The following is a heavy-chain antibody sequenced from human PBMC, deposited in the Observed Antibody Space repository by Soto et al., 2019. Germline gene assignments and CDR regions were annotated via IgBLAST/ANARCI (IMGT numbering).Heavy chain of an antibody. CDR3: ARERARGFDP. CDR2: RNPKSGNT. V-gene: IGHV1-8*01. CDR1: GYTCTSYD. Sequence: QVQLVQAGAEVKKPGAAVTCSCKASGYTCTSYDINWVRQHPGTGLEWMGWRNPKSGNTLYAKKFQGRVTMTRNTSMSTAYLELSSLRSEETAVYYCARERARGFDPWGQGTVVPVSS. J-gene: IGHJ5*02.